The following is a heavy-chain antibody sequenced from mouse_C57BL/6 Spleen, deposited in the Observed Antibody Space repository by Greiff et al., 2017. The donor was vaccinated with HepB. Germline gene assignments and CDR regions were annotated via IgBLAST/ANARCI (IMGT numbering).Heavy chain of an antibody. D-gene: IGHD1-1*01. CDR3: ARSGIYYYGSSLDY. Sequence: VQLQQSGPELVKPGASVKISCKASGYTFTDYYMNWVKQSHGKSLEWIGDINPNNGGTSYNQKFKGKATLTVDKSSSTADMELRSLTSEDSAVYYCARSGIYYYGSSLDYWGQGTTLTVSS. CDR1: GYTFTDYY. J-gene: IGHJ2*01. V-gene: IGHV1-26*01. CDR2: INPNNGGT.